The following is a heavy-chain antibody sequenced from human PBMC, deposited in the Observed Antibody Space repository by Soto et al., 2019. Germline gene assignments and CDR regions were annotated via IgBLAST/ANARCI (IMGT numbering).Heavy chain of an antibody. CDR3: ASDLIADLDAFDI. D-gene: IGHD6-13*01. CDR2: INAGNGNT. J-gene: IGHJ3*02. CDR1: GYTFTSYA. V-gene: IGHV1-3*01. Sequence: ASVKLSCKASGYTFTSYAMHWVRQAPGQRLEWMGWINAGNGNTKYSQKFQGRVTITRDTSASTAYMELSSLRSEDTAVYYCASDLIADLDAFDIWGQGTMVTVSS.